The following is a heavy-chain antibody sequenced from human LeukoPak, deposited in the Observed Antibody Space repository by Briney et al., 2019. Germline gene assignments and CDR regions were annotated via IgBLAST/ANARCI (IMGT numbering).Heavy chain of an antibody. D-gene: IGHD3-3*01. V-gene: IGHV3-11*04. J-gene: IGHJ3*02. CDR3: ARADRAWSGYPQHAFDI. CDR1: GFTFSDYY. CDR2: ISSSGSTI. Sequence: GGSLRLSCAASGFTFSDYYMSWIRQVPGKGLEWVSYISSSGSTIYYADSVKGRFTISRDNAKNSLYLQMNSLRAEDTAVYYCARADRAWSGYPQHAFDIWGQGTMVTVSS.